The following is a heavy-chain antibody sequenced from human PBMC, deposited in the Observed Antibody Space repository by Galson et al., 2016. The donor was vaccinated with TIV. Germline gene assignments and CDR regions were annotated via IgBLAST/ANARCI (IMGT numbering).Heavy chain of an antibody. V-gene: IGHV3-23*01. CDR3: AKDRILQYFDWLLCDS. CDR2: ITSGDTT. CDR1: GFTSGAYS. D-gene: IGHD3-9*01. Sequence: SLRLSCAASGFTSGAYSMIWVRQAPGKGLEWVSTITSGDTTYYADSVRGRFTTSRDNSKNTLYLQMDSLRAEDTAIYYCAKDRILQYFDWLLCDSWGQGTLVTVSS. J-gene: IGHJ4*02.